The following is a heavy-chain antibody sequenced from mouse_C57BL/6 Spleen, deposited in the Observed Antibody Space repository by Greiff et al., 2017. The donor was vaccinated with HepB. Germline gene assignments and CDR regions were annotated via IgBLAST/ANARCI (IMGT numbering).Heavy chain of an antibody. V-gene: IGHV1-52*01. CDR2: IDPSDSET. CDR1: GYTFTSYW. Sequence: VQLQQPGAELVRPGSSVKLSCKASGYTFTSYWMHWVKQRPIQGLEWIGNIDPSDSETHYNQKFKDKATLTVDKSSSTAYMQLSSLTSEDSAVYYCARELYSNAGYFDYWGQGTTLTVSS. J-gene: IGHJ2*01. CDR3: ARELYSNAGYFDY. D-gene: IGHD2-5*01.